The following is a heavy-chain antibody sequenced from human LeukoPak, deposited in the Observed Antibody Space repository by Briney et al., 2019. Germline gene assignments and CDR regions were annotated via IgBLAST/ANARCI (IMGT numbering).Heavy chain of an antibody. CDR3: ARESFGGLIVIRQGYYFDY. CDR2: ISSSSTI. D-gene: IGHD3-16*02. J-gene: IGHJ4*02. V-gene: IGHV3-48*01. Sequence: PGGSLRLSCGASGFTFSRYSMNWVRQAPGEGLEWISYISSSSTIYYADSVKGRFTISRDNAKNSLYLQMNSLRAEDTAVYYCARESFGGLIVIRQGYYFDYWGQGTLVTVSS. CDR1: GFTFSRYS.